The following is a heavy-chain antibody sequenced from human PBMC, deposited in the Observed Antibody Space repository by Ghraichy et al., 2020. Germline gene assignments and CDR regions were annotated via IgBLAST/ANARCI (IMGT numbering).Heavy chain of an antibody. CDR3: ARDTDIVVVPAARYYYYYGMDV. CDR2: INHSGST. V-gene: IGHV4-34*01. Sequence: GSLRLSCAVYGGSFSGYYWSWIRQPPGKGLEWIGEINHSGSTNYNPSLKSRVTISVDTSKNQFSLKLSSVTAADTAVYYCARDTDIVVVPAARYYYYYGMDVWGQGTTVTVSS. CDR1: GGSFSGYY. J-gene: IGHJ6*02. D-gene: IGHD2-2*01.